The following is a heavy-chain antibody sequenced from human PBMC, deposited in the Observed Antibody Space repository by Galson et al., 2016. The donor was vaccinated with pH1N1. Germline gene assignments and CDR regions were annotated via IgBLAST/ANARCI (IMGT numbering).Heavy chain of an antibody. CDR1: GFTFSNHG. J-gene: IGHJ6*03. D-gene: IGHD6-19*01. CDR3: AREYRGSSGRKYYYYMDV. Sequence: LRLSCAASGFTFSNHGMTWVRQAPGKGLDWVSTISGSGAYTYYTGSVRGRFTLSRDNSKNTLYLQMNSLRAEDTAAYYCAREYRGSSGRKYYYYMDVWGKGTTVTVSS. CDR2: ISGSGAYT. V-gene: IGHV3-23*01.